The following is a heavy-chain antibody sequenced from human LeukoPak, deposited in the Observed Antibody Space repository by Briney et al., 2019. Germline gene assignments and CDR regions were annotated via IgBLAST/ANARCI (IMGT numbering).Heavy chain of an antibody. CDR3: AALGVDTAMYYMDV. CDR1: GGSISSSSYY. J-gene: IGHJ6*03. Sequence: PSETLSLTCSVSGGSISSSSYYWGWIRQPPGKGLEWIGSIYYSGSTYYNPSLKSRVTISVDTSKNQFSLKLSSVTAADTAVYYCAALGVDTAMYYMDVWGKGTTVTVSS. D-gene: IGHD5-18*01. CDR2: IYYSGST. V-gene: IGHV4-39*01.